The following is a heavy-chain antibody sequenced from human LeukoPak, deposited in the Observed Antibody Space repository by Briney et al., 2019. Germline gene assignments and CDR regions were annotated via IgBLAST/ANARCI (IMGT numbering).Heavy chain of an antibody. D-gene: IGHD2-15*01. CDR1: GFTFNSYA. CDR2: ISNDGSNK. V-gene: IGHV3-30-3*01. CDR3: AKGNIVVVAAYYYFDY. J-gene: IGHJ4*02. Sequence: GGSLRLSCAASGFTFNSYAMIWVRQAPGKGLEWVAVISNDGSNKYYADSVKGRFTISRDNSKNTLYLQMNSLRAEDTAVYYCAKGNIVVVAAYYYFDYWGQGTLVTVSS.